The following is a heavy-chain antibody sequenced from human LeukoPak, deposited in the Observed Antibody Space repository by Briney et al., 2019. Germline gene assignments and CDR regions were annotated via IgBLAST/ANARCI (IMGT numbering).Heavy chain of an antibody. CDR2: ISHSGIT. V-gene: IGHV4-34*01. Sequence: SETLSLTCAVYGGSFSDYYWSWIRQPPGKGLEWIGQISHSGITNYNPSLKNRVTMSVDTSMKHFSLKLSSVTAADTAIYFCARVLRYTFGFADYWGQGALVTVSS. D-gene: IGHD3-16*01. J-gene: IGHJ4*02. CDR1: GGSFSDYY. CDR3: ARVLRYTFGFADY.